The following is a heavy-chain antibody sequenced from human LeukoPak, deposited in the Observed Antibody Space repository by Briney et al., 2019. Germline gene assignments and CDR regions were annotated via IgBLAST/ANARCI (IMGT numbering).Heavy chain of an antibody. CDR1: GFAFDDYG. Sequence: GGSLRLSCAASGFAFDDYGMTWVRQAPGKGLEWVSYISSSSSTIYYADSVKGRFTISRDNAKNSLYLQMNSLRAEDTAVYYCTRSGSPEEGSYYYYYYMDVWGKGTTVTVSS. D-gene: IGHD1-14*01. V-gene: IGHV3-48*01. CDR3: TRSGSPEEGSYYYYYYMDV. CDR2: ISSSSSTI. J-gene: IGHJ6*03.